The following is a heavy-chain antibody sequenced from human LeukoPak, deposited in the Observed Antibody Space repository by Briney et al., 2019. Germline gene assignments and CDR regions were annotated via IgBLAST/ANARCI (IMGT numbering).Heavy chain of an antibody. Sequence: GGSLRLSCAASGFSVSRSYMSWVRQAPGKGQEWVSIIYRAGNTYYADSVKDRFTISRDSSKNTLFLEMNTLSAEDTAVYYCARDPGDGYKFDSWGQGTLVTVSS. CDR3: ARDPGDGYKFDS. CDR1: GFSVSRSY. V-gene: IGHV3-66*01. CDR2: IYRAGNT. J-gene: IGHJ4*02. D-gene: IGHD5-24*01.